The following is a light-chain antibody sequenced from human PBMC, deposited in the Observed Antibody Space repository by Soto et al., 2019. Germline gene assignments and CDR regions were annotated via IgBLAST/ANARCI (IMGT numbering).Light chain of an antibody. Sequence: EIVLTQSPGTLSLSPGERATLSCRASQSVPSNHLAWYQQKPGQAPRLLMYVASVRAAGVQDRFSGSGSGTDFTLTISRLEPEDFAVYYCQKYGTSPPDTFGQGTRLEIK. V-gene: IGKV3-20*01. CDR2: VAS. J-gene: IGKJ2*01. CDR1: QSVPSNH. CDR3: QKYGTSPPDT.